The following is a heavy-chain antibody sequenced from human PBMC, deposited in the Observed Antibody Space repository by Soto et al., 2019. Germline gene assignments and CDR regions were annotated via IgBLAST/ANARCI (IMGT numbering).Heavy chain of an antibody. CDR2: ISYDGSNK. Sequence: QVQLVESGGGVVQPGRSLRLSCAASGFTFSSYAMHWVRQAPGKGLEWVAVISYDGSNKYYADSVKGRFTISRDTSKNTLYLQMTSLRAEDTAVYYCARVPSSSGRAHFDYWGQGTLVTVSS. CDR1: GFTFSSYA. J-gene: IGHJ4*02. D-gene: IGHD2-15*01. CDR3: ARVPSSSGRAHFDY. V-gene: IGHV3-30-3*01.